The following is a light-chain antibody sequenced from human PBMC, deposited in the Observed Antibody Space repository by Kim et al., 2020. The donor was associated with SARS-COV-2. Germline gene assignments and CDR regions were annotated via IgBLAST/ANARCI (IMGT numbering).Light chain of an antibody. J-gene: IGLJ2*01. CDR3: CSYAGSNNLV. Sequence: QSALTQPPSASGSPGQSVTISCTGTSSDIGGYNYVSWYQQHPGKAPKLMIYEVTKRPSGVPNRFSGSKSGNTDSLTVSGLQAEDEADYYCCSYAGSNNLVFGGGTQLTVL. CDR2: EVT. CDR1: SSDIGGYNY. V-gene: IGLV2-8*01.